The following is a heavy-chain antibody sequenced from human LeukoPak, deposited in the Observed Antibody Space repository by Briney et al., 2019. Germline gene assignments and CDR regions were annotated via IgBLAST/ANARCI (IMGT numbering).Heavy chain of an antibody. J-gene: IGHJ3*02. V-gene: IGHV4-59*12. CDR1: GGSISSYY. D-gene: IGHD1-14*01. CDR3: ARDRWGLPDDAFDI. Sequence: SETLSLTCTVSGGSISSYYWSWIRQPPGKGLEWIGYIYYSGSTNYNPSLKSRVTISVDTSTNQFSLRLTSVTAADTAVYYCARDRWGLPDDAFDIWGQGTMVTVSS. CDR2: IYYSGST.